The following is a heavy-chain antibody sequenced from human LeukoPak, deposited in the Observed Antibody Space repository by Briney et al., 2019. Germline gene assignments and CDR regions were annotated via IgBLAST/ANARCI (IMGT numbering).Heavy chain of an antibody. V-gene: IGHV3-48*04. Sequence: GGTLRLSCAASGFTFSIYGMSWVRQAPGKGLEWVSYISSSGSTIYYADSVKGRFTISRDNAKNSLYLQMNSLRAEDTSVYYCAELGITMIGGVWGKGTTVTISS. CDR1: GFTFSIYG. CDR3: AELGITMIGGV. J-gene: IGHJ6*04. CDR2: ISSSGSTI. D-gene: IGHD3-10*02.